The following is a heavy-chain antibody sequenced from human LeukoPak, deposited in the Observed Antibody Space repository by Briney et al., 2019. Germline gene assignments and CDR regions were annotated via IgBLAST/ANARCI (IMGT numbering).Heavy chain of an antibody. J-gene: IGHJ4*02. D-gene: IGHD4-23*01. CDR1: GGSISSSNYY. CDR3: ARGRYGGNSYSDY. V-gene: IGHV4-39*01. Sequence: PSETLSLTCTVSGGSISSSNYYWGWTRQPPGKGLEWFGSISYSGGTSYNPSLRSRVTISVDTSKNQFSLKLSSVTAADTAVYYCARGRYGGNSYSDYWGQGTLVTVSS. CDR2: ISYSGGT.